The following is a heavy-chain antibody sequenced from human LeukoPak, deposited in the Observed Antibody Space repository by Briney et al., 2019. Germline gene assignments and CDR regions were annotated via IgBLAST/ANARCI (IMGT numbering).Heavy chain of an antibody. D-gene: IGHD5-18*01. CDR2: INHSGST. V-gene: IGHV4-34*01. CDR3: ARGTAMGAFDY. Sequence: SETLSLTCAVYGGSFSGYYWSWIRQPPGEGLEWIGKINHSGSTNYNPSLKSRVTISVDTAKNQFSLKLSSVTAADTAVYYCARGTAMGAFDYWGQGTLVTVSS. J-gene: IGHJ4*02. CDR1: GGSFSGYY.